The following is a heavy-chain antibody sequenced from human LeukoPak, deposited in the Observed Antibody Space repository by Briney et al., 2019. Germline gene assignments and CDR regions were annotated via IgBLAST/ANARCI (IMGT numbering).Heavy chain of an antibody. V-gene: IGHV3-48*02. CDR1: GFTFSSYS. CDR3: ATDLNWAFDY. D-gene: IGHD3/OR15-3a*01. J-gene: IGHJ4*02. Sequence: TGGSLRLSCAASGFTFSSYSMNWVRQAPGKGLEWISYIRSSSSTISYADSVKGRFTISRDNAKNSLYLQMNSLRDEDTAVYYCATDLNWAFDYWGQGTLVSVSS. CDR2: IRSSSSTI.